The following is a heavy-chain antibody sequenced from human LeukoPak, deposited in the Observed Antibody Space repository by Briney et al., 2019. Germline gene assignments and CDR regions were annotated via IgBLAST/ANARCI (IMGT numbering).Heavy chain of an antibody. CDR3: AREWELHFDY. CDR2: INHSGST. CDR1: GGSFGGYY. Sequence: SETLSLTCAVYGGSFGGYYWSWIRQPPGKGLEWIGEINHSGSTNYNPSLKSRVTISVDTSKNQFSLKLNSVTAADTAVYYCAREWELHFDYWGQGTLVTVSS. J-gene: IGHJ4*02. D-gene: IGHD1-26*01. V-gene: IGHV4-34*01.